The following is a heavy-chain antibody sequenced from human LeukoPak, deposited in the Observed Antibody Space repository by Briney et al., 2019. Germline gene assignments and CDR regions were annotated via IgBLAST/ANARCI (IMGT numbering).Heavy chain of an antibody. CDR3: ARDLLGWELHYFDY. J-gene: IGHJ4*02. D-gene: IGHD1-26*01. CDR1: GFSFSSYG. Sequence: GGSLRLSCAASGFSFSSYGMHWVRQAPGKGLEWVSSISGSSSYIYYADTVKGRFSISRDNAKNSLYLQMNSLRAEDTAVYYCARDLLGWELHYFDYWGQGTLVTVSS. CDR2: ISGSSSYI. V-gene: IGHV3-21*01.